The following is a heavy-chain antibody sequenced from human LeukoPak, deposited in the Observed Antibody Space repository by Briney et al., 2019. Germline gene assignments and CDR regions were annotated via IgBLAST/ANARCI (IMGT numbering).Heavy chain of an antibody. Sequence: GGSPRLSCAASGFTFSGSAMQWVRPASGKGLGLVGRIRSKANSYAAAYAASVKGRFTISRDDSKNTAYLQMNSLKTEDTAVYYCTRLTNGTIFGVVIEVGLLSYYYMDVWGKGTTVTVSS. CDR1: GFTFSGSA. D-gene: IGHD3-3*01. V-gene: IGHV3-73*01. CDR2: IRSKANSYAA. CDR3: TRLTNGTIFGVVIEVGLLSYYYMDV. J-gene: IGHJ6*03.